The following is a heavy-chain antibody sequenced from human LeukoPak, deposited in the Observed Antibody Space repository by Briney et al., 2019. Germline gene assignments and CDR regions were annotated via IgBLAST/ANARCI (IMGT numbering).Heavy chain of an antibody. CDR2: ISSSSSYI. J-gene: IGHJ4*02. CDR1: GFTFSSYS. CDR3: ARDLVRTLDY. V-gene: IGHV3-21*01. Sequence: PGGSLRLSCAASGFTFSSYSMNWVRQAPGKGLEWVSSISSSSSYIYYADSVKGRFTISRYNAKNSLYLQMNRLRDEDTAVYYCARDLVRTLDYWGQGTLVTVSS. D-gene: IGHD6-13*01.